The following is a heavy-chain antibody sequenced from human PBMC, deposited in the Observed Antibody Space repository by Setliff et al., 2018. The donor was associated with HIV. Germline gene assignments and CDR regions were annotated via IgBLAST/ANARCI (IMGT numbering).Heavy chain of an antibody. CDR1: GDSISTGRYY. CDR3: ARRDGYSYGFYFDY. V-gene: IGHV4-39*01. Sequence: PSETLSLTCTVSGDSISTGRYYWGWIRQPPGKGLEWIGTIYYSGSTYYNPSLKSQLTISVDTSKNQFSLKLSSVTAADTAVYYCARRDGYSYGFYFDYWGQGTLVTVSS. CDR2: IYYSGST. J-gene: IGHJ4*02. D-gene: IGHD5-18*01.